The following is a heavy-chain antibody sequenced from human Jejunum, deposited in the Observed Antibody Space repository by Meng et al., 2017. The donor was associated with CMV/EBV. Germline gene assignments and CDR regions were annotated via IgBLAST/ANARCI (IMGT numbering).Heavy chain of an antibody. CDR3: ARHEVVGTAIFDY. Sequence: QGHLPESGPGLVSPSETLSLTCTVSGGSISNYYWSWCRQPAGKGLEYIGRIYSSGTTKYNPSLNSRVTMSVDTSKNQFSLKVRSVTAADTAVYLCARHEVVGTAIFDYWGQGTLVTVSS. J-gene: IGHJ4*02. CDR2: IYSSGTT. V-gene: IGHV4-4*07. CDR1: GGSISNYY. D-gene: IGHD6-19*01.